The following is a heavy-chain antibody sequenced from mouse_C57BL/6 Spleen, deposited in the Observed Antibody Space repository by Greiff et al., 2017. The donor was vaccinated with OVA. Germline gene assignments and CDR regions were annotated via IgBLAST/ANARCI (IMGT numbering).Heavy chain of an antibody. D-gene: IGHD2-3*01. CDR1: GYTFTSYW. CDR2: IDPSDSET. Sequence: VQLQQPGAELVRPGSSVKLSCKASGYTFTSYWMHWVKQRPIQGLEWIGNIDPSDSETHYNQKFKDKATLTVDKSSSTAYMQLSSLTSEDSAVYYCARSLYDGYRYYAMDYWGQGTSVTVSS. J-gene: IGHJ4*01. V-gene: IGHV1-52*01. CDR3: ARSLYDGYRYYAMDY.